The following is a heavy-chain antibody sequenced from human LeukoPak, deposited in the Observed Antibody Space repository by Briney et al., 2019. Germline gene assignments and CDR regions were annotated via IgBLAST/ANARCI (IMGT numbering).Heavy chain of an antibody. J-gene: IGHJ4*02. CDR1: GFTFDDYA. CDR3: AKLGYSGYDFLEYYFDY. V-gene: IGHV3-9*01. Sequence: PGGSLRLSCAASGFTFDDYAMHWVRQAPGKGLEWVSGISWNSGSIGYADSVKGRFTISRDNAKNSLYLQMNSLRAEDTALYYCAKLGYSGYDFLEYYFDYWGQGTLVTVSS. D-gene: IGHD5-12*01. CDR2: ISWNSGSI.